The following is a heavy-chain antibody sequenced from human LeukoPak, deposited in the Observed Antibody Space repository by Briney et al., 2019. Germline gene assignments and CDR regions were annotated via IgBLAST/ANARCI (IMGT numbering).Heavy chain of an antibody. V-gene: IGHV5-51*07. J-gene: IGHJ4*02. CDR2: IFPGKSET. CDR1: GSIFTDYW. D-gene: IGHD3-22*01. CDR3: ARHSRSLYDSSGYRNDY. Sequence: GESLKISCKGSGSIFTDYWIGGVHQMPGKGLEWMGIIFPGKSETRYSPSFQGQVTLSVDKSISTAYLEWSSLKASDTAMYYCARHSRSLYDSSGYRNDYWGQGTLVTVSS.